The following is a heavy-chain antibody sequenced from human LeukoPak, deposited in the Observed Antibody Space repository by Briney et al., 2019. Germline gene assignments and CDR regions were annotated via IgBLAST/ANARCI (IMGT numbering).Heavy chain of an antibody. Sequence: GASVKVSCKASGFTFTSSAMQWVRQARGQRLEWIGWIVVGSGNTNYAQKFQERVTITRDMSTSTAYMELSSLRSEDTAVYYCAADPNSSSWTGGEYWGQGTLVTVSP. J-gene: IGHJ4*02. CDR1: GFTFTSSA. CDR3: AADPNSSSWTGGEY. CDR2: IVVGSGNT. V-gene: IGHV1-58*02. D-gene: IGHD6-13*01.